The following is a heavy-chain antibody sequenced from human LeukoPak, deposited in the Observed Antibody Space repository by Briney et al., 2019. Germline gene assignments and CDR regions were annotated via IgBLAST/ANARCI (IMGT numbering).Heavy chain of an antibody. CDR2: ITWNSGSI. J-gene: IGHJ4*02. CDR1: GFNFDDYA. D-gene: IGHD3-22*01. CDR3: AKSTRSDYYAYFDH. Sequence: PGGSLRLSCAASGFNFDDYAMYWVRQAPGKGLEWVSGITWNSGSIGYADSVKGRFTISRDNAKNSLYLQMTSLRTEDTALYYCAKSTRSDYYAYFDHWGRGILVTVSS. V-gene: IGHV3-9*01.